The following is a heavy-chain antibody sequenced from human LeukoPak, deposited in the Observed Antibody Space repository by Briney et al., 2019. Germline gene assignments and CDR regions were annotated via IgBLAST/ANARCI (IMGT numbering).Heavy chain of an antibody. Sequence: SETLSLTRAVYGGSFSGYYWSWIRQPPGKGLEWIGEINHSGSTYYNPSLKSRVTISVDTSKNQFSLKLSSVTAADTAVYYCARDYCGGDCYQTVGFDYWGQGTLVTVSS. V-gene: IGHV4-34*01. CDR1: GGSFSGYY. CDR2: INHSGST. CDR3: ARDYCGGDCYQTVGFDY. D-gene: IGHD2-21*02. J-gene: IGHJ4*02.